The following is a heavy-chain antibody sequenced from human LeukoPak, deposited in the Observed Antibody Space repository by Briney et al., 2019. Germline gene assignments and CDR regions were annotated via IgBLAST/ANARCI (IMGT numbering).Heavy chain of an antibody. J-gene: IGHJ6*02. Sequence: GGSLRLSCAASGFTVSNNYMSWVRQAPGKGLEWVSIIDSGGSTYFADSVKGRFTFSRHNSKNTLYPQMNSLRVEDTAVYYCARDRRYGDYPTSKYYYYGMDVWGQGTTVTVSS. D-gene: IGHD4-17*01. CDR3: ARDRRYGDYPTSKYYYYGMDV. CDR2: IDSGGST. V-gene: IGHV3-53*04. CDR1: GFTVSNNY.